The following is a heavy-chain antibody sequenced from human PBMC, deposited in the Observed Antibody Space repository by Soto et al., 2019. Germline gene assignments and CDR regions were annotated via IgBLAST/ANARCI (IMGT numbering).Heavy chain of an antibody. D-gene: IGHD2-15*01. CDR3: ARDGEYCSGGSCYSGYFDY. CDR2: IWYDGSNK. CDR1: GFTFSSYG. Sequence: QVQLVESGGGVVQPGRSLRLSCAASGFTFSSYGMHWVRQAPGKGLEWVAVIWYDGSNKYYADSVKGRFTISRDNSMNTLHLQMNSLRAEDTAVYYCARDGEYCSGGSCYSGYFDYWGQGTLVTVSS. V-gene: IGHV3-33*01. J-gene: IGHJ4*02.